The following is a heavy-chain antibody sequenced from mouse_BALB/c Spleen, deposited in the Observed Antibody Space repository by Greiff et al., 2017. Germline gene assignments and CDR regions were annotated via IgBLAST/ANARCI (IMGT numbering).Heavy chain of an antibody. CDR2: INPSNGRT. J-gene: IGHJ4*01. CDR1: GYTFTSYW. D-gene: IGHD2-4*01. CDR3: ARGGMGLPNYYAMDY. Sequence: QVQLQQPGAELVKPGASVKLSCKASGYTFTSYWMHWVKQRPGQGLEWIGEINPSNGRTNYNEKFKSKATLTVDKSSSTAYMQLSSLTSEDSAVYYCARGGMGLPNYYAMDYWGQGTSVTVSS. V-gene: IGHV1S81*02.